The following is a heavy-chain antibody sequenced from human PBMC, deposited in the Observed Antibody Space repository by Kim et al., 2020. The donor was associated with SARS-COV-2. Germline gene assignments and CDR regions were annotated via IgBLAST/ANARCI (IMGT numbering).Heavy chain of an antibody. CDR1: GYTFTSYG. J-gene: IGHJ6*02. Sequence: AAVKVSCKASGYTFTSYGISWVRQAPGQGLEWMGWISAYNGNTNYAQKLQGRVTMTTDTSTSTAYMELRSLRSDDTAVYYCARARSYDFWSGYESYYYYYCMDVWGQGTTVTVSS. V-gene: IGHV1-18*01. CDR3: ARARSYDFWSGYESYYYYYCMDV. D-gene: IGHD3-3*01. CDR2: ISAYNGNT.